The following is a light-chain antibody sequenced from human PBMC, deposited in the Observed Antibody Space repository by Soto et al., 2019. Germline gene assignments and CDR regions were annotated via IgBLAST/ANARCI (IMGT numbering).Light chain of an antibody. V-gene: IGKV1-5*03. CDR1: RTISSW. Sequence: DLQMTQSPSTMTDSLGDRVTITCRDSRTISSWLAWYQQKPGKAPKLLIYKASTLKSGVPSRFSGSGSGTEFTLTISSLQPDDFASYYCQHYNSYWTFGQGTKVDIK. J-gene: IGKJ1*01. CDR3: QHYNSYWT. CDR2: KAS.